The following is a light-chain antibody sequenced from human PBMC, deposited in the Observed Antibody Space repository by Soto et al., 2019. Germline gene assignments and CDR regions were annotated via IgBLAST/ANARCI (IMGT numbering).Light chain of an antibody. CDR1: SSDVGGYNY. Sequence: QSALTQPASVSGSPGQSITISCTGTSSDVGGYNYVSWYQQHPGKAPKLMIYEVSNRPSGVSNRFSGSKSGNTASLTLSGLQAEDEADYYCSSYTSSSTLVFGTGTKVAFL. CDR3: SSYTSSSTLV. J-gene: IGLJ1*01. V-gene: IGLV2-14*01. CDR2: EVS.